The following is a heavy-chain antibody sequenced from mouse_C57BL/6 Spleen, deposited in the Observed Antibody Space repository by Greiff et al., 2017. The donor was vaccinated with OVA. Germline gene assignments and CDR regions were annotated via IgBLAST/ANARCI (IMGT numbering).Heavy chain of an antibody. D-gene: IGHD2-4*01. V-gene: IGHV1-55*01. CDR1: GYTFTSYW. CDR2: IYPGSGST. CDR3: AREGDYDVGYAMDY. Sequence: QVQLQQPGAELVKPGASVKMSCKASGYTFTSYWITWVKQRPGQGLEWIGDIYPGSGSTNYNEKFKSKATLTVDTSSSTAYMQLSSLTSEDSAVYYCAREGDYDVGYAMDYWGQGTSVTVSS. J-gene: IGHJ4*01.